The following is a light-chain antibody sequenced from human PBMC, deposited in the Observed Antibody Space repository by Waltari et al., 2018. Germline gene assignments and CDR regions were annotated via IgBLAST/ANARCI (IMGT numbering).Light chain of an antibody. CDR1: DSNIGSGYD. V-gene: IGLV1-40*01. J-gene: IGLJ2*01. Sequence: QSVLTQPPSVSGAPGQRVTISCTGSDSNIGSGYDVHWYQQLPGRVPKVLIYGNNHRPSGVSDRFSGAKSDTSASLAITGLQAEDEAHYYCQSYDSSLNCHLVFGGGTKLTVL. CDR2: GNN. CDR3: QSYDSSLNCHLV.